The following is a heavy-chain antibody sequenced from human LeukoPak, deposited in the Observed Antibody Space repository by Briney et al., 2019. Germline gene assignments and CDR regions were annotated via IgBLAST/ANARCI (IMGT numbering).Heavy chain of an antibody. J-gene: IGHJ3*02. CDR2: IYYSGST. CDR3: ARSPYSSGWYAFDI. V-gene: IGHV4-61*01. D-gene: IGHD6-19*01. Sequence: PSETLSLTCTVSGGSVSSGSYYWSWIRQPPGKGLEWIGYIYYSGSTNYNPSLKSRVTISVDKSKNQFSLKLSSVTAADTAVYYCARSPYSSGWYAFDIWGQGTMVTVSS. CDR1: GGSVSSGSYY.